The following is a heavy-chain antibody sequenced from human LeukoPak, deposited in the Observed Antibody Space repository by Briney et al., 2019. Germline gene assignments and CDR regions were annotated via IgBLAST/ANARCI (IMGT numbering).Heavy chain of an antibody. J-gene: IGHJ6*03. CDR3: ARGYSSGWYYYYYYYMDV. CDR2: MNPNSGNT. V-gene: IGHV1-8*01. D-gene: IGHD6-19*01. Sequence: GASVKVSCKASGYTFTSYDINWVRQATGQGLEWMGWMNPNSGNTGYAQKFQGRVTMTRSTSISTAYMELSSLRSEDTAVYYCARGYSSGWYYYYYYYMDVWGKGTTVTISS. CDR1: GYTFTSYD.